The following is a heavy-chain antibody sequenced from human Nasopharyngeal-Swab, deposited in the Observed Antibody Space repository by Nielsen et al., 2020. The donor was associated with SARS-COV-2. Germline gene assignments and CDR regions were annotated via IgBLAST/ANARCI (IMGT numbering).Heavy chain of an antibody. V-gene: IGHV1-8*01. J-gene: IGHJ6*02. D-gene: IGHD6-19*01. CDR3: ARGLYSSGFSYYYYGMDV. CDR2: MNPNSGNT. Sequence: ASVKVSCKASGYTFTSYDINWVRQATGQGLEWMGWMNPNSGNTGYAQKFQGRVTMTRNTPISTAYMELSSLRSEDTAVYYCARGLYSSGFSYYYYGMDVWGQGTTVTVSS. CDR1: GYTFTSYD.